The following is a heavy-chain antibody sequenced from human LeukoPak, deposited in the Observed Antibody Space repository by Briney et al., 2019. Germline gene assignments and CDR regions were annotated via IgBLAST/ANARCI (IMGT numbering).Heavy chain of an antibody. CDR2: FDPEDGET. CDR3: ASGHNYYGSGSNDY. Sequence: ASVKVSCKVSGYTLTELSMHWVRQAPGKGLEWMGGFDPEDGETIYAQKFRGRVTTTRNTSISTAYMELSSLRSEDTAVYYCASGHNYYGSGSNDYWGQGTLVTVSS. CDR1: GYTLTELS. J-gene: IGHJ4*02. D-gene: IGHD3-10*01. V-gene: IGHV1-24*01.